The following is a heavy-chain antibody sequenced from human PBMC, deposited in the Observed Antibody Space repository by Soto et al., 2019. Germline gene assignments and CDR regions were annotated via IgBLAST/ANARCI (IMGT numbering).Heavy chain of an antibody. Sequence: PGGSLRLSCAASGFTVSNNYMSWIRQAPGKGLEWVSYISSSSSYTNYADSVKGRFTISRDNAKNSLYLQMNSLRAEDTAVYYCARDHHRYSGYDYVDYWGQGTLVTVSS. CDR1: GFTVSNNY. CDR2: ISSSSSYT. CDR3: ARDHHRYSGYDYVDY. D-gene: IGHD5-12*01. V-gene: IGHV3-11*05. J-gene: IGHJ4*02.